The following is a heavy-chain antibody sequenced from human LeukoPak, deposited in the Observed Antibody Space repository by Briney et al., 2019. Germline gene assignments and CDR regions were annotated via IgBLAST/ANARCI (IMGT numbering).Heavy chain of an antibody. D-gene: IGHD3-16*01. J-gene: IGHJ4*02. CDR1: GFTFGDYA. CDR2: IRSNFYGGTT. Sequence: GGSLRLSCTASGFTFGDYAMSWVREAPGKGLEWVGFIRSNFYGGTTDYAASVKGRFTISRDGSKSIAYLQMNSLKTEDTAVYYCTRGGGGDPVDYWGQGALVTVSS. CDR3: TRGGGGDPVDY. V-gene: IGHV3-49*04.